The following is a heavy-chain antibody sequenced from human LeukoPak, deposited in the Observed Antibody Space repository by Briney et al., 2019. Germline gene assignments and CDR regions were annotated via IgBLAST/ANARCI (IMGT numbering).Heavy chain of an antibody. D-gene: IGHD1-26*01. Sequence: PGGSLRLSCAASGFTFSDYYMSWIRQAPGKGLEWVSYISSSGSTIYYADSVKGRFTISRDNAKNSLYLQMNSLRAEDTAVYYCARKWELLNGDAFDIWGQGTMVTFSS. CDR2: ISSSGSTI. CDR1: GFTFSDYY. V-gene: IGHV3-11*04. CDR3: ARKWELLNGDAFDI. J-gene: IGHJ3*02.